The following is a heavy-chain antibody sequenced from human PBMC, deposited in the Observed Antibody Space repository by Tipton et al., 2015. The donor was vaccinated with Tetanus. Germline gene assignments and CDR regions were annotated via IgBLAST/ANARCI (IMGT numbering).Heavy chain of an antibody. CDR2: IYTSGST. CDR1: GDSISSFY. J-gene: IGHJ4*02. CDR3: ARGWGSSWYYFDY. Sequence: TPSLTCSVSGDSISSFYWSWIRQPAGKGLEWIGRIYTSGSTNYNPSLKSRVTMSVDTSKRQFSLKLNSVTAADTAVYYCARGWGSSWYYFDYWGQGILVTVSS. D-gene: IGHD6-13*01. V-gene: IGHV4-4*07.